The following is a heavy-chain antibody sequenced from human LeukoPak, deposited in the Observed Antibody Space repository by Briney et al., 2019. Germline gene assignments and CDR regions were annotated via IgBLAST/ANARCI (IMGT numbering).Heavy chain of an antibody. CDR2: IKQDGSER. CDR3: ARAGW. Sequence: PGGSLRLSCAASGFTFSDHWMSWVRQAPGKGPEWVASIKQDGSERYYVDSVKGRFTISRDNAKNSLHLQMNSLRAEDTAVYYCARAGWWGQGTLVTVSS. D-gene: IGHD6-19*01. V-gene: IGHV3-7*01. CDR1: GFTFSDHW. J-gene: IGHJ4*02.